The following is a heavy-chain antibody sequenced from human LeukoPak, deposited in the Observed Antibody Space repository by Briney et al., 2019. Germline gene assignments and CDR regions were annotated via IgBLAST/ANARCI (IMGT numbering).Heavy chain of an antibody. V-gene: IGHV1-46*01. Sequence: ASVKVSCKASGYTFTNNYLHWVRQAPGQGLEWMGMIYPRDGSTSYAQNFQGRVTVTRDTSTTTVHMELRGLRSEDTAVYYCARDGVGTEPAANYYYGMDVWGQGTTVTVSS. CDR2: IYPRDGST. J-gene: IGHJ6*02. CDR1: GYTFTNNY. CDR3: ARDGVGTEPAANYYYGMDV. D-gene: IGHD2-2*01.